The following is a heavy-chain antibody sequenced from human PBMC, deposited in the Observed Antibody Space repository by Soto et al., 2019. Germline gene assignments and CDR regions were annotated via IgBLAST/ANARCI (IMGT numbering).Heavy chain of an antibody. CDR2: IDPSDSYT. V-gene: IGHV5-10-1*01. CDR1: GYSFTSYW. D-gene: IGHD3-22*01. J-gene: IGHJ6*02. Sequence: ESLKISCKGSGYSFTSYWISWVRQMPGKGLEWMGRIDPSDSYTNYSPSFQGHVTISADKSISTAYLQWSSLKASDTAMYYCARDDSSGYYHSSMDVWGQGTTVTVSS. CDR3: ARDDSSGYYHSSMDV.